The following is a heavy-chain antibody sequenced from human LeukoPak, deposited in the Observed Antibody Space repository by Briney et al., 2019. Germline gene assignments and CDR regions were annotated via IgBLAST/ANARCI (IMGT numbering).Heavy chain of an antibody. CDR3: ASGGYDSSGYYGAFDI. J-gene: IGHJ3*02. D-gene: IGHD3-22*01. Sequence: SVKVSCKASGGTFSSYAISWVRQAPGQGLEWMGGIIPIFGTASYAQKFQGRVTITADESTSTAYMELSSLRSEDTAVYYCASGGYDSSGYYGAFDIWGQGTMVTVSS. CDR1: GGTFSSYA. CDR2: IIPIFGTA. V-gene: IGHV1-69*13.